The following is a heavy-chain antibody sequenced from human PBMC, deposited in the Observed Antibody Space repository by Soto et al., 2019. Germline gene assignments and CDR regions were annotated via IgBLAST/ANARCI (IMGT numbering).Heavy chain of an antibody. Sequence: EVQLLESGGGLVLPGGSLRLSCAASRFTFSSYAMSWVRQAPGKGLEWVSAIRGSGGSTYYADSVKGRFTISRDNSKNTLYLQMNSLRAEDTAAYYCAKALDSSTVVTPFDYWGQGTLVTVSS. CDR3: AKALDSSTVVTPFDY. V-gene: IGHV3-23*01. J-gene: IGHJ4*02. D-gene: IGHD4-17*01. CDR2: IRGSGGST. CDR1: RFTFSSYA.